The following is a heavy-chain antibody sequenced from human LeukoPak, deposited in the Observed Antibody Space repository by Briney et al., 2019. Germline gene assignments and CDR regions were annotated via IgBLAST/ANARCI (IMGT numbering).Heavy chain of an antibody. CDR1: GYTFSGSY. D-gene: IGHD4-17*01. Sequence: GSVKVSCKASGYTFSGSYMHWVRQAPGQGPEWMGWINPNSGTNYSKRFPDRVTMIRDTSISTAYMALTSMRTDDTAVCYCSGGKMNGDDFDYWGQGTLVTVSS. CDR2: INPNSGT. CDR3: SGGKMNGDDFDY. V-gene: IGHV1-2*02. J-gene: IGHJ4*02.